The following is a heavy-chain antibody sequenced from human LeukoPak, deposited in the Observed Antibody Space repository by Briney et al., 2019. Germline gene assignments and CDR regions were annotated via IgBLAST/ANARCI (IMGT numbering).Heavy chain of an antibody. V-gene: IGHV4-59*01. Sequence: SETLSLTCTVSGGSISSDYWSWIRQPPGKGVEGRGYIYYSGSTNYNPSLKSRVSISVDSSKNQFSLKLSSVTAADTAVYYCAGSLGYYYYMDVWGKGTTVTVSS. CDR2: IYYSGST. D-gene: IGHD3-16*01. CDR3: AGSLGYYYYMDV. CDR1: GGSISSDY. J-gene: IGHJ6*03.